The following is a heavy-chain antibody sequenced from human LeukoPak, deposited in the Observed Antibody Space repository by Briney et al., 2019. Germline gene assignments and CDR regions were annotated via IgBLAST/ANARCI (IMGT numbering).Heavy chain of an antibody. CDR1: GFTFSSYA. J-gene: IGHJ3*02. Sequence: GGSLRLSCAASGFTFSSYAMHWVRQAPGKGLEWVAVISYDGSNKYYADSVKGRFTISRDNSKNTLYLQMNSLRAEDTAVYYCARVGGGAGSFGGTTVTTGAFDIWGQGTMVTVSS. CDR3: ARVGGGAGSFGGTTVTTGAFDI. V-gene: IGHV3-30-3*01. CDR2: ISYDGSNK. D-gene: IGHD4-17*01.